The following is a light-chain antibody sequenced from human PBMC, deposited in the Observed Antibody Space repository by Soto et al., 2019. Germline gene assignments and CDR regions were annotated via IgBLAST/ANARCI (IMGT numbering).Light chain of an antibody. V-gene: IGKV3D-15*01. Sequence: EIVMTQSPATLSLSPGERATLSCRASQSVSDNLAWYQQKPGQAPRLLIYGASTRATGIPARFSGSGSGTEFTLTISRLQSEDFALYYCQESNNWPYTFGLGTKVEIK. CDR1: QSVSDN. J-gene: IGKJ2*01. CDR3: QESNNWPYT. CDR2: GAS.